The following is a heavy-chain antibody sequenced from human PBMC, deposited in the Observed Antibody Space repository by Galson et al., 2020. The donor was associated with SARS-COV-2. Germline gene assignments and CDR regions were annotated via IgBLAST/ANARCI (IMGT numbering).Heavy chain of an antibody. CDR1: GFTFSSHA. V-gene: IGHV3-33*01. D-gene: IGHD6-19*01. CDR2: IFYDGSDK. J-gene: IGHJ4*02. Sequence: GGSLRLSCAASGFTFSSHAIHWVRQAPGKGLEWVAQIFYDGSDKYYGDSAKGRFTISRDSSKNMVYLQMNNLKVDDTAVYYCARDGQLSSGWAFDDWGQGTLVTISA. CDR3: ARDGQLSSGWAFDD.